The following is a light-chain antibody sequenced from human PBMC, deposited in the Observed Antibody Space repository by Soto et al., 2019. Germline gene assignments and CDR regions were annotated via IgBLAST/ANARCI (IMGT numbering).Light chain of an antibody. CDR2: KAS. CDR3: QQYNSYPWT. Sequence: IQMTQAPSTLSASRGDRVTIICRASQGISSWLAWYQQKPGKAPKLLTYKASSLESGVPSRFSGSGSGTEFTLTISSLQPDDFATYYCQQYNSYPWTFGPGTKVDIK. V-gene: IGKV1-5*03. CDR1: QGISSW. J-gene: IGKJ1*01.